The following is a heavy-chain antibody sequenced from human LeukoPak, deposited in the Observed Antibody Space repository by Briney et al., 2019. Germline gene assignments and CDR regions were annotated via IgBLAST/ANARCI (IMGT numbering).Heavy chain of an antibody. J-gene: IGHJ4*02. D-gene: IGHD2-8*01. Sequence: SETLSLTCAVYGGSFSGYYWSWIRQPPGKGLEWIGEINHSGSTNYNPSLKSRVTISVDTSKNQFSLKLSSVTAADTAVYYCARDNGPYYFDYWGQGTLVTVSS. CDR2: INHSGST. CDR3: ARDNGPYYFDY. V-gene: IGHV4-34*01. CDR1: GGSFSGYY.